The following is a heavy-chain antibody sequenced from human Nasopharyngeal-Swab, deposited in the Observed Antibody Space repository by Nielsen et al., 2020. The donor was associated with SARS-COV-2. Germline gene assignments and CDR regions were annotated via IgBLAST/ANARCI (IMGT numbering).Heavy chain of an antibody. J-gene: IGHJ4*02. CDR2: MSFDGSNK. D-gene: IGHD2-8*01. CDR1: GFTFRIFA. V-gene: IGHV3-30-3*01. CDR3: AREGVSSLPFGDY. Sequence: GGSLRLSCAASGFTFRIFAMHWLRQAQGKGLEWVAFMSFDGSNKYYADSVKGRFTISRDNSKNTLYLQMNSLRPEDTAVYYCAREGVSSLPFGDYWGRGTLVTVSS.